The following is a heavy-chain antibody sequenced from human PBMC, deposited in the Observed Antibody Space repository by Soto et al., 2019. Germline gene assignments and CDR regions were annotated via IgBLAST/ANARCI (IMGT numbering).Heavy chain of an antibody. J-gene: IGHJ4*02. CDR2: IYHSGST. CDR3: VREAVAGLALDF. D-gene: IGHD6-13*01. V-gene: IGHV4-30-4*01. Sequence: QVHLQESGPGLVKPSQTLSLTCTVSGGSITYGDYCWTWIRQPPGKGLEWIGYIYHSGSTYYNPSRKSRVSMPVDTSKNQVARKRSAASAADTAVYYCVREAVAGLALDFWGQGTLVTVSS. CDR1: GGSITYGDYC.